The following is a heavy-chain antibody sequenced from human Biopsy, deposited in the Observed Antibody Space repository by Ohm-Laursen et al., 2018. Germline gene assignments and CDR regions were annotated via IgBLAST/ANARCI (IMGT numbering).Heavy chain of an antibody. V-gene: IGHV3-23*01. D-gene: IGHD3-3*01. CDR3: ARDLYDFCGGCPFDP. CDR2: INGSGGST. J-gene: IGHJ5*02. CDR1: GFTFSKYA. Sequence: SLRLSCTASGFTFSKYAMSWVRQAPGKGPECVSVINGSGGSTYYADPVKGRFTISRDNSRNTLYLQMNSLRADDTAMYYCARDLYDFCGGCPFDPWGQGTLVTVSP.